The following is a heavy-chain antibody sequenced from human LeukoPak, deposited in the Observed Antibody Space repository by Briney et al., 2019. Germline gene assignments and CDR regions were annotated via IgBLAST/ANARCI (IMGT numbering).Heavy chain of an antibody. Sequence: KPGGSLRLSCAASGFTFSSYSMNWVRQAPGKGLEWVSSISSSSSYIYYADSVKGRFTISRDNAKNSLYLQMNSLRAEDTAVYYCARNYDSSGYYYDAAAFDIWGQGTMVTVSS. CDR2: ISSSSSYI. CDR3: ARNYDSSGYYYDAAAFDI. V-gene: IGHV3-21*01. CDR1: GFTFSSYS. D-gene: IGHD3-22*01. J-gene: IGHJ3*02.